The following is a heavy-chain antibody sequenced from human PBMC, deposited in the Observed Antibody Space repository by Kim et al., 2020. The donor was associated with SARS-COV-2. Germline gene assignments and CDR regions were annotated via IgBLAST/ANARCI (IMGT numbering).Heavy chain of an antibody. Sequence: GGSLRLSCAASGFTFSSYAMHWVRQAPGKGLEWVAVISYDGSNKYYADSVKGRFTISRDNSKNTLYLQMNSLRAEDTAVYYCARDGTGGLRVPRRDGYNGWGAFDIWGQGTMVTVSS. CDR3: ARDGTGGLRVPRRDGYNGWGAFDI. J-gene: IGHJ3*02. CDR1: GFTFSSYA. CDR2: ISYDGSNK. V-gene: IGHV3-30*04. D-gene: IGHD5-12*01.